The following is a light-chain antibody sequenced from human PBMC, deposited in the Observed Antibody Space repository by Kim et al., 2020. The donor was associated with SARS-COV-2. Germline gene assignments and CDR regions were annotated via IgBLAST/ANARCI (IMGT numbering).Light chain of an antibody. CDR2: EDN. Sequence: NFMLTQPHSVSESPGKTVTISCTRSSGSIASNYVQWYQQRTGSAPTTVIYEDNQRHSGVPDRFSGSIDSSSNSASLTISGLKTEDEADYYCQSYDSSNQVFGGGTQLTVL. CDR3: QSYDSSNQV. J-gene: IGLJ3*02. CDR1: SGSIASNY. V-gene: IGLV6-57*04.